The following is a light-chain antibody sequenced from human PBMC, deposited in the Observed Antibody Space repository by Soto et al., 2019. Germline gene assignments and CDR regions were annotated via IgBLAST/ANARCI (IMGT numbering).Light chain of an antibody. CDR3: SSYTSSSTPLYV. CDR2: EVS. J-gene: IGLJ1*01. CDR1: SSDVGGYNY. V-gene: IGLV2-14*01. Sequence: QSVLTQPASVSGSPGQSITISCTGTSSDVGGYNYVSWYQQHPSKAPKLMIYEVSNRPSGVSNRFSGSKSGNTASLTISGLQAEDEADYYCSSYTSSSTPLYVFGTGTKVTV.